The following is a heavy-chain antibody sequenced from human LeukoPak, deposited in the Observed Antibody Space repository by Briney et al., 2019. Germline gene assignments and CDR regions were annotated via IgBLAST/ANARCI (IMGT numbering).Heavy chain of an antibody. D-gene: IGHD2-2*02. CDR2: IYHSGST. V-gene: IGHV4-38-2*02. CDR1: GYSISSGDY. CDR3: NVVVPAAIAGGDY. J-gene: IGHJ4*02. Sequence: SETLSLTCTVSGYSISSGDYWGWIRQPPGKVLGCFEIIYHSGSTYYTASLKSRVAISGDKSKNQFSLKLNCLTAEDTAVYYCNVVVPAAIAGGDYWGQGTLVTVSS.